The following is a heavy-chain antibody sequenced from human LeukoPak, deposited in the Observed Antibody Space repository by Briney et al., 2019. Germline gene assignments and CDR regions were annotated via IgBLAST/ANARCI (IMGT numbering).Heavy chain of an antibody. Sequence: ASVKVSCKASGYTFTSYGISWVRQAPGRGLEGMGWSSAYNGNTNYAQKLQGRVTMTTDTSTSTAYMELRSLRSDDTAVYYCARISHCSGGSCYYFDYWGQGTLVTVSS. V-gene: IGHV1-18*01. D-gene: IGHD2-15*01. CDR1: GYTFTSYG. CDR2: SSAYNGNT. CDR3: ARISHCSGGSCYYFDY. J-gene: IGHJ4*02.